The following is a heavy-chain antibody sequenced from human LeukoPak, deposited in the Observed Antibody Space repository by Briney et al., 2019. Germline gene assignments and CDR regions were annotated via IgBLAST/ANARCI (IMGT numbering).Heavy chain of an antibody. CDR1: GFTVSSNY. V-gene: IGHV4-30-4*08. D-gene: IGHD3-3*01. J-gene: IGHJ4*02. CDR2: IYYSGST. Sequence: LRLSCAASGFTVSSNYMSWIRQPPGKGLEWIGYIYYSGSTYYNPSLKSRVTISVDTSKNQFSLKLSSVTAADTAVYYCASFVNYDFWSGYRYYFDYWGQGTLVTVSS. CDR3: ASFVNYDFWSGYRYYFDY.